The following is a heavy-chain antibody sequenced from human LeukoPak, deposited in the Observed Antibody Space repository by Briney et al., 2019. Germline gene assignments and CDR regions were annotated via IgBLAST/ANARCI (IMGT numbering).Heavy chain of an antibody. CDR1: GFTFTSSA. CDR2: IVVGSGNT. J-gene: IGHJ4*02. V-gene: IGHV1-58*01. CDR3: AAVHYDSSGSFDY. D-gene: IGHD3-22*01. Sequence: SVKVSFKASGFTFTSSAVQWVRQARGQRLEWIGWIVVGSGNTNYAKKFQERVTITRDMSTSTAYMELSSLRSEDTAVYYCAAVHYDSSGSFDYWGQGTLVTVSS.